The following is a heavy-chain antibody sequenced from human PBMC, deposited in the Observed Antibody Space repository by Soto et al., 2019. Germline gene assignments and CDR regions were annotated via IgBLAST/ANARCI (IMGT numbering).Heavy chain of an antibody. D-gene: IGHD6-19*01. Sequence: EVQLLESGGGLIQPGGSLRLSCAASGFTFNRYTMIWVRQAPGKGLEWVSGISSGGGSTYYADSVKGRFSISRDNSMNTLYLQMESLRADDTAVYYCAKDQRGSGWPFDSWGQGTLVTVSS. V-gene: IGHV3-23*01. CDR1: GFTFNRYT. J-gene: IGHJ4*02. CDR2: ISSGGGST. CDR3: AKDQRGSGWPFDS.